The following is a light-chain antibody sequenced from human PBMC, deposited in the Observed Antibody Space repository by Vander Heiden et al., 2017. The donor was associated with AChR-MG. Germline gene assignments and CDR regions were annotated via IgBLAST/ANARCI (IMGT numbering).Light chain of an antibody. V-gene: IGKV1-5*03. CDR1: QRINNW. CDR2: KAS. J-gene: IGKJ1*01. Sequence: GDRVTITCRATQRINNWLAWYQQKPGEAPKLLIYKASNLESGVPSRFSGSGSGTEFTLTISSLQPDDFATYYCQQYNSYPWTFGQGTKVEIK. CDR3: QQYNSYPWT.